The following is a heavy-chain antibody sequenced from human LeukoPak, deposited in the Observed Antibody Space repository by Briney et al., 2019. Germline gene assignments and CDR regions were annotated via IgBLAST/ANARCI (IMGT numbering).Heavy chain of an antibody. Sequence: GGSLRLSCAASGFTFTNAWMNWVRQAPGKGLEWVGRIKSKTDGGTTDYAAPVKGRFTISRDDSKNTLYLQMNSLQTEDTAVYYCTTELIPYYYDSSGYYSIDYWGQGTLVTVSS. CDR3: TTELIPYYYDSSGYYSIDY. V-gene: IGHV3-15*01. CDR2: IKSKTDGGTT. CDR1: GFTFTNAW. J-gene: IGHJ4*02. D-gene: IGHD3-22*01.